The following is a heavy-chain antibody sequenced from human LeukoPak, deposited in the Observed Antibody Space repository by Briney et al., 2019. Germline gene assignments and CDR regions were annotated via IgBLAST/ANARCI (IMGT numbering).Heavy chain of an antibody. Sequence: GGSLRLSCAASAFTFSSYSMNWVRQAPGKGLEWVSSISSSSSYIYYADSVKGRFTISRDNAKNSLYLQMNSLRAEDTAVYYCARTESRANAFDYWGQGTLVTVSS. CDR2: ISSSSSYI. CDR3: ARTESRANAFDY. CDR1: AFTFSSYS. V-gene: IGHV3-21*01. J-gene: IGHJ4*02.